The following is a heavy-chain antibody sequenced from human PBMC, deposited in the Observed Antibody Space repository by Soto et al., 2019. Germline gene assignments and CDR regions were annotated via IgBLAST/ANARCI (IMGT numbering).Heavy chain of an antibody. CDR2: ISSSSSYT. D-gene: IGHD3-9*01. Sequence: PGGSLRLSCAASGFTFSDYYMSWIRQAPGKGLEWVSYISSSSSYTNYADSVKGRFTISRDNAKNSLYLQMNSLRAEDTAVYYCARDLRDDILTGYWSPLYYYYGMDVWGQGTTVTVSS. CDR1: GFTFSDYY. J-gene: IGHJ6*02. V-gene: IGHV3-11*06. CDR3: ARDLRDDILTGYWSPLYYYYGMDV.